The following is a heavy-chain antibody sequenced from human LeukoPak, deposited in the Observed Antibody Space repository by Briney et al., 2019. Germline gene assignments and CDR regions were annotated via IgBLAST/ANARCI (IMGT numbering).Heavy chain of an antibody. CDR2: INHSGST. J-gene: IGHJ4*02. D-gene: IGHD5-12*01. Sequence: SETLSLTCAVYGGSFSGHYWSWIRQPPGKGLEWIGEINHSGSTNYNPSLKSRVTISVDTSKNQFSLKLSSVTAADTAVYYCAIRNEYSGYALDYWGQGTLVTVSS. CDR3: AIRNEYSGYALDY. CDR1: GGSFSGHY. V-gene: IGHV4-34*01.